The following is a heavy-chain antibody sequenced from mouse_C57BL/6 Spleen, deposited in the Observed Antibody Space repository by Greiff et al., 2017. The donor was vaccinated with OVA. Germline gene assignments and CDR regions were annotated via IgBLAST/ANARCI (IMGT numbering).Heavy chain of an antibody. CDR1: GYTFTSYW. CDR3: ARRIYYYGSSSHWYFDV. V-gene: IGHV1-50*01. D-gene: IGHD1-1*01. CDR2: IDPSDSYT. Sequence: QVQLQQPGAELVKPGASVKLSCKASGYTFTSYWMQWVKQRPGQGLEWIGEIDPSDSYTNYNQKFKGKATLTVDTSSSTAYMQLSSLTSEDSAVYYCARRIYYYGSSSHWYFDVWGTGTTVTVSS. J-gene: IGHJ1*03.